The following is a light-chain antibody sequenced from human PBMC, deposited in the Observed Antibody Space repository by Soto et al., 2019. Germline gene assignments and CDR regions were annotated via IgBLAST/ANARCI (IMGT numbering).Light chain of an antibody. Sequence: AIRMTQSPSSFAASTGDRVTITCRASQGIRSYLAWYQQKPGKAPKLLIYAASTLQSGVPSRFRGSGSGTDFTLTISCLQSEDFETYYCQQYYSYPITFGQGTRLEIK. J-gene: IGKJ5*01. CDR2: AAS. CDR1: QGIRSY. CDR3: QQYYSYPIT. V-gene: IGKV1-8*01.